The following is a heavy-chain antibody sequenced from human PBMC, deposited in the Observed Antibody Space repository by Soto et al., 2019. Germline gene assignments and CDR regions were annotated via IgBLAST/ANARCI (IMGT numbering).Heavy chain of an antibody. Sequence: EEQLLESGGGLVQPGGSLRLSCEASGLTFSSYAMKWVRQAPGKGLEWVSSINEAGDDTYYANSLRSRFTISRDNSKKTLNLQMNILRAEDTAKYYCAKPLAHGTVRGTGIDSWGQGTLVTVSS. J-gene: IGHJ4*02. CDR3: AKPLAHGTVRGTGIDS. CDR1: GLTFSSYA. D-gene: IGHD1-1*01. CDR2: INEAGDDT. V-gene: IGHV3-23*01.